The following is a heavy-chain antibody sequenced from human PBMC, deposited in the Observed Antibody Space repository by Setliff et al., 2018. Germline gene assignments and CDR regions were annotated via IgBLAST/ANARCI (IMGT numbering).Heavy chain of an antibody. CDR1: GNTFTGYY. V-gene: IGHV1-2*02. CDR3: VREGVDSRSSTDYRYYMDV. D-gene: IGHD3-22*01. J-gene: IGHJ6*03. Sequence: ASVKVSCKASGNTFTGYYIHWLRQAPGQGLEWMGCINPNSGDTTFAQKFQGRVTMTRDTSTSTVYMEMSSLRSEDTAVYYCVREGVDSRSSTDYRYYMDVWGKGTTVTVSS. CDR2: INPNSGDT.